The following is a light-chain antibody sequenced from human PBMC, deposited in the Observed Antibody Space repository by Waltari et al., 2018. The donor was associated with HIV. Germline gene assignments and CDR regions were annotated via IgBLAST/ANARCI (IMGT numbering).Light chain of an antibody. CDR3: SSYTTTNTFVV. J-gene: IGLJ2*01. CDR1: TSHLAGDHF. CDR2: DVS. V-gene: IGLV2-14*03. Sequence: QSALAHPASVSGSPGQSITIPCTGSTSHLAGDHFVSWSQLQPGGPPKLLIYDVSQRPSGVSDRFSGSRSGNTASLTISRLQTGDEGEYFCSSYTTTNTFVVFGGGTKVTVL.